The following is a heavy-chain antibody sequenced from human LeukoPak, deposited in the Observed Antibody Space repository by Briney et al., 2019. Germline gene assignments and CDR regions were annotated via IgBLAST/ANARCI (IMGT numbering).Heavy chain of an antibody. CDR1: GYTFTGYY. Sequence: ASVKVSCKASGYTFTGYYMHWVRQAPGQGLEWMGWISPTSGGTNHAQKFQGRVTMTRDTSISTAYMELSRLRSDDTAVYYCAREAYASGSFRTDYYYMDVWGKGTTVTISS. CDR3: AREAYASGSFRTDYYYMDV. V-gene: IGHV1-2*02. J-gene: IGHJ6*03. D-gene: IGHD3-10*01. CDR2: ISPTSGGT.